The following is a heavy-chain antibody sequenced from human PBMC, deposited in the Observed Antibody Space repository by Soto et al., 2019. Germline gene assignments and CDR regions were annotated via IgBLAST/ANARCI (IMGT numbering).Heavy chain of an antibody. V-gene: IGHV1-18*01. D-gene: IGHD2-15*01. CDR2: SSAYNGNT. Sequence: QGQLVQSGAEVKKPGASVKVSCKASGYTFTSYGISWVRQAPGQGLEWMGWSSAYNGNTNYAQKLQGRVTIPTDTSTSRAYRELRSLRSDDTAVYYCARDKTYCSGGSCYQNPVDFDYWGQGTLVTVSS. J-gene: IGHJ4*02. CDR1: GYTFTSYG. CDR3: ARDKTYCSGGSCYQNPVDFDY.